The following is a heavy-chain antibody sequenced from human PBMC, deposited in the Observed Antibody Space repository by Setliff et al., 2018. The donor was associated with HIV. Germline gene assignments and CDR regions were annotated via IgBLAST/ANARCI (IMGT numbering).Heavy chain of an antibody. J-gene: IGHJ5*02. D-gene: IGHD6-13*01. CDR2: IIPIFGTA. V-gene: IGHV1-69*13. CDR1: GGTFSNYG. CDR3: ARDQPTVYYTSWYDSGEYNWFDP. Sequence: SVKVSCKAYGGTFSNYGISWVRQAPGQGLEWMGGIIPIFGTANYAQKFQGRVTITADASTSTAYMELSSLSSEDTAVYYCARDQPTVYYTSWYDSGEYNWFDPWGHGTLVTVSS.